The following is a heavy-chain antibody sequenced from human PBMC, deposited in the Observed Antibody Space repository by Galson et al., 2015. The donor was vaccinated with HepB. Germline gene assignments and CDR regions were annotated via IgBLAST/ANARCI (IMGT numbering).Heavy chain of an antibody. Sequence: ALRLSCAASGFTFSSYSMNWVRQAPGKGLEWVSYISSSSSTIYYADSVKGRFTISRDNAKNSLCLQMNSLRDEDTAVYYCARDRYGAKGFDFWGQGTLVTVSS. CDR1: GFTFSSYS. CDR3: ARDRYGAKGFDF. V-gene: IGHV3-48*02. D-gene: IGHD4/OR15-4a*01. CDR2: ISSSSSTI. J-gene: IGHJ4*02.